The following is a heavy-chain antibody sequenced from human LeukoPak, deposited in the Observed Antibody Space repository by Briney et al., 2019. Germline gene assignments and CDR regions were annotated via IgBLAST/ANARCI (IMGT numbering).Heavy chain of an antibody. CDR3: AKGSGSSWYRGGGKYYFDY. CDR1: GFTVSSNY. CDR2: IYSGDST. V-gene: IGHV3-53*01. D-gene: IGHD6-13*01. Sequence: PGGSLRLSCAASGFTVSSNYMSWVRQAPGKGLEWVSVIYSGDSTYYADSVKGRFTISRDNSKNTLYLQMNSLRAEDTAVYYCAKGSGSSWYRGGGKYYFDYWGQGTLVTVSS. J-gene: IGHJ4*02.